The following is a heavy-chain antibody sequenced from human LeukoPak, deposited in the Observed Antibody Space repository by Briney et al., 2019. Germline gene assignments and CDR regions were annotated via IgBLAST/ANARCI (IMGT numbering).Heavy chain of an antibody. V-gene: IGHV3-30-3*01. CDR1: GFTFSSYA. D-gene: IGHD1-26*01. CDR3: ARDETESSDY. J-gene: IGHJ4*02. CDR2: ISYDGSNK. Sequence: GGSLRLSCAASGFTFSSYAMHWVRQAPGKGLEWVAVISYDGSNKYYADSVKGRFTISRDNSKNTLYLQMNSLRAEDTAVYYCARDETESSDYWGQGTLVTVSS.